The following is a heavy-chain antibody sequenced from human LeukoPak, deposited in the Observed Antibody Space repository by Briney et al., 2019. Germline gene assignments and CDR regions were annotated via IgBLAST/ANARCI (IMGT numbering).Heavy chain of an antibody. CDR1: GFTFSGYA. CDR2: IWFDGSNT. V-gene: IGHV3-33*01. J-gene: IGHJ3*02. D-gene: IGHD1-26*01. CDR3: ARGAQSGGYSGPFDI. Sequence: GGSLTLSCTPSGFTFSGYAMHWVRQAPGKGLGGVAVIWFDGSNTYYADSVKGRFTISRDNSKNTLYLQMNSLRAEDTAVYYCARGAQSGGYSGPFDIWGQGTMVTVSS.